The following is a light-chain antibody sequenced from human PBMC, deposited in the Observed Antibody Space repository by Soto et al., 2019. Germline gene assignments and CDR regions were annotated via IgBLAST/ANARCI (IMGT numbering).Light chain of an antibody. J-gene: IGKJ5*01. CDR3: QQFGTSPPST. Sequence: EIVLTQSPGTLSLSPGEIATLSCRASQSVSSIYFAWYQQKPGQAPRLLIYGASSRATGIPDRFSGSGSGTDFTLTISRLEPEDFAVYYGQQFGTSPPSTFGQGTRLEIK. CDR1: QSVSSIY. V-gene: IGKV3-20*01. CDR2: GAS.